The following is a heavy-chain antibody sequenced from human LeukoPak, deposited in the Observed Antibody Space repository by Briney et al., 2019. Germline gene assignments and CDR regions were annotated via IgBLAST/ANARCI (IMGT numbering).Heavy chain of an antibody. J-gene: IGHJ3*02. Sequence: ASVKVSCKASGYTFTSYGINWVRQAPGQGLEWMGRISAYNGNTNYAQKFQGRVTMIRDTSTNTAYMELRSLRSDDTAVYYCAKDRVLLWFGEFPTYDAFDIWGQGTMISVSS. V-gene: IGHV1-18*01. CDR3: AKDRVLLWFGEFPTYDAFDI. CDR1: GYTFTSYG. CDR2: ISAYNGNT. D-gene: IGHD3-10*01.